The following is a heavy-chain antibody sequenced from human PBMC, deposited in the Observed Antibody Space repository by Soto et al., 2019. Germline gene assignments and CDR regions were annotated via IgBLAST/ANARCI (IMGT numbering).Heavy chain of an antibody. CDR1: GYNFTSYG. V-gene: IGHV1-18*04. CDR2: ISAYNGNT. CDR3: ARDSLRIAARLYYYYGMDV. J-gene: IGHJ6*02. D-gene: IGHD6-6*01. Sequence: GASVTVSCKASGYNFTSYGISCVRQVPGQGREWMGWISAYNGNTNYPQKLPGRVPMTTDTSTSTAYMELRSLRSDDTAVYYCARDSLRIAARLYYYYGMDVWGQGTAVTVSS.